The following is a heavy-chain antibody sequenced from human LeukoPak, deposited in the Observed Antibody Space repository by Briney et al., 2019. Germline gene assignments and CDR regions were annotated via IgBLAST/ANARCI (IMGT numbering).Heavy chain of an antibody. CDR3: ARAQFLTGYVVY. V-gene: IGHV1-46*01. Sequence: ASVKVSCKASGYTFTRYYMHWVRQAPGQGLEWMGIINPSGGSTSYAQKFQGRATMTRDMSTSTVYMELSSLRSEDTAVYYCARAQFLTGYVVYWGQGTLVTVSS. CDR1: GYTFTRYY. CDR2: INPSGGST. J-gene: IGHJ4*02. D-gene: IGHD3-9*01.